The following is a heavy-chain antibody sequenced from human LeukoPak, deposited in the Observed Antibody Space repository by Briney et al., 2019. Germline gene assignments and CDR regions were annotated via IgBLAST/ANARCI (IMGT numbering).Heavy chain of an antibody. J-gene: IGHJ4*02. V-gene: IGHV4-39*01. Sequence: ASETLSLTCTVSSVSISSSDYYWGWIRQPPGKGLEWIGHIYYSGSTYYNPSLKSRVAVSVDTFKNQFSLRLRSVTAADTAVYYCARYYYGSGTYYHYYFDSWGQGTLVTVSS. CDR3: ARYYYGSGTYYHYYFDS. D-gene: IGHD3-10*01. CDR2: IYYSGST. CDR1: SVSISSSDYY.